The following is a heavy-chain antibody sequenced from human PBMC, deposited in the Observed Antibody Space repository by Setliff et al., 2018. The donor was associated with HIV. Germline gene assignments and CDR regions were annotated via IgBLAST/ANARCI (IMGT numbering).Heavy chain of an antibody. CDR3: ARGHDNKYYYFYYMDV. CDR2: IYYSGST. J-gene: IGHJ6*03. Sequence: SETLSLTCTVSGASISSGGFYWSWIRQHPGKGLEWIGYIYYSGSTYYNPSLKSRVIMSVDTSRNQFSLKLSSVTAADTAVYYCARGHDNKYYYFYYMDVWGKGTTVTVSS. D-gene: IGHD3-9*01. CDR1: GASISSGGFY. V-gene: IGHV4-31*03.